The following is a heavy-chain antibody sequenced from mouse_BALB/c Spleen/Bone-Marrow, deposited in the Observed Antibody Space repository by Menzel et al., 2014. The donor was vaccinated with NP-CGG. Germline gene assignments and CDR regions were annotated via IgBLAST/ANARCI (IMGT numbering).Heavy chain of an antibody. D-gene: IGHD4-1*01. CDR1: GCNIKDTY. J-gene: IGHJ4*01. Sequence: VQLQQPGAELVKPGASVKLSCTASGCNIKDTYMHWVKQRPEQGLEWIGRIDPANGNTKYDPKFQGKATITADTSSNTAYLQLSSLTSEDTAVYYCARWEYYAMDYWGQGTSVTVSS. CDR3: ARWEYYAMDY. CDR2: IDPANGNT. V-gene: IGHV14-3*02.